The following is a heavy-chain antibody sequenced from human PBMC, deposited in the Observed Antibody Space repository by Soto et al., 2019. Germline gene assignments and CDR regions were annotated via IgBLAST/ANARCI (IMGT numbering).Heavy chain of an antibody. D-gene: IGHD1-26*01. CDR2: IYPGDSDA. CDR3: ARLWELHVGRWFDP. CDR1: GYSFPTYW. Sequence: PGESLKISCKGSGYSFPTYWLAWVRQMPGKGLEWMGIIYPGDSDARYSPSFQGQVTMSADKSINTAYLQWSSLKASDTAMYYCARLWELHVGRWFDPWGQGTLV. V-gene: IGHV5-51*01. J-gene: IGHJ5*02.